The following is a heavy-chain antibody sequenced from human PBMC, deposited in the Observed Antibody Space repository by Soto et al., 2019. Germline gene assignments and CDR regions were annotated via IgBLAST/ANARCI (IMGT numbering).Heavy chain of an antibody. CDR3: AGFGELRPYYYYGMDV. V-gene: IGHV1-46*01. CDR2: INPSGGST. Sequence: ASVKVSCKASGYTFTSYYMHWVRQAPGQGLEWMGIINPSGGSTSYAQKFQGRVTMTRDTSTSTVYMELSSLRSEDTAVYYCAGFGELRPYYYYGMDVWGQGTTVTVSS. J-gene: IGHJ6*02. CDR1: GYTFTSYY. D-gene: IGHD3-10*01.